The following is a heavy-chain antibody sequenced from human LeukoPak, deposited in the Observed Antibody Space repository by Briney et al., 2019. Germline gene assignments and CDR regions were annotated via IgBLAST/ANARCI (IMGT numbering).Heavy chain of an antibody. D-gene: IGHD3-16*01. CDR2: ISYDGSNK. V-gene: IGHV3-30*03. CDR3: ARDGALRAYHFDY. CDR1: GFTFSSYG. Sequence: PGRSLRLSCAASGFTFSSYGMHWVRQAPGKGLEWVAVISYDGSNKYYADSVKGRFTISRDNSKNTLYLQMNSLRAEDTAVYYCARDGALRAYHFDYWGQGSLVTVSS. J-gene: IGHJ4*02.